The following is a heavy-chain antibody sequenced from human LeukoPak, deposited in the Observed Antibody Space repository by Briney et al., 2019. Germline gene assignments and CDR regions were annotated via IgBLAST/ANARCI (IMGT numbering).Heavy chain of an antibody. CDR3: AREGGMNGSGYYFDY. CDR2: INPNSGGT. V-gene: IGHV1-2*02. D-gene: IGHD3-10*01. CDR1: GYTFTGYY. Sequence: ASVKVSRKASGYTFTGYYMHWVRQAPGQGLEWMGWINPNSGGTNYAQKFQGRVTMTRDTSISTAYMELSRLRSDDTAVYYCAREGGMNGSGYYFDYWGQGTLVTVSS. J-gene: IGHJ4*02.